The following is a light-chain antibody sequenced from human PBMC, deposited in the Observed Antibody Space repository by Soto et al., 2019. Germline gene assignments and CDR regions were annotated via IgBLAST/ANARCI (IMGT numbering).Light chain of an antibody. CDR1: SSDVGGYKH. CDR3: CSSAGSYTYV. CDR2: DVS. Sequence: QSALTQPRSVSGSPGQSVSISCTGTSSDVGGYKHVSWYQHHPGKAPKLMIFDVSKRPSGVPDRFSGSKSGNTASLTISGLQAEDEADYYCCSSAGSYTYVFGTGTKVTVL. V-gene: IGLV2-11*01. J-gene: IGLJ1*01.